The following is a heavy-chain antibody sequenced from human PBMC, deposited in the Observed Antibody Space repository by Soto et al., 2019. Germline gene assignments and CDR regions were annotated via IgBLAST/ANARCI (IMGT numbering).Heavy chain of an antibody. Sequence: PGGSLRLSCAASGFTFSSYGMHWVRQAPGKGLEWVAVIWYDGSNKYYADSVKGRFTISRDNSKNTLYLQMNSLRAEDTAVYYWARDKQRSTRLMDVWGNGTTVTVSS. V-gene: IGHV3-33*01. CDR1: GFTFSSYG. CDR2: IWYDGSNK. J-gene: IGHJ6*03. CDR3: ARDKQRSTRLMDV. D-gene: IGHD2-2*01.